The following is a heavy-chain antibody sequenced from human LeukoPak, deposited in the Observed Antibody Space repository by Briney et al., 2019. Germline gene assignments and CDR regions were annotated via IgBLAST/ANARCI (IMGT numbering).Heavy chain of an antibody. D-gene: IGHD3-22*01. Sequence: ASVKVSCKASGYTFTSYYMHWVRQAPGQGLEWMGWINPNSGGTNYAQKFQGWVTISRDNAKSSLYLQMNSLRAEDTAVYYCARVVNEKINSGYYSDYWGQGTLVTVSS. V-gene: IGHV1-2*04. CDR3: ARVVNEKINSGYYSDY. CDR1: GYTFTSYY. CDR2: INPNSGGT. J-gene: IGHJ4*02.